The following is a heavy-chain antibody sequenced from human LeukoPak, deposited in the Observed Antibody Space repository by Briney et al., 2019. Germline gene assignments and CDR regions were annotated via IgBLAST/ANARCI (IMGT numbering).Heavy chain of an antibody. CDR2: IRYDGNNK. CDR1: GFTFSSTG. D-gene: IGHD1-14*01. J-gene: IGHJ4*02. Sequence: PGGCLRLSCTASGFTFSSTGMHWVREAPGKGLEWGSYIRYDGNNKHYGESARGRLTVSRDNSKNTLYLQMNSLRVEDTAEYYCARTYNPDYWSQPTLVTVSS. CDR3: ARTYNPDY. V-gene: IGHV3-30*02.